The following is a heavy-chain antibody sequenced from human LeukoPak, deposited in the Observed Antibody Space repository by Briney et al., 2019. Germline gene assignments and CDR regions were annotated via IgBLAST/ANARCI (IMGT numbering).Heavy chain of an antibody. Sequence: ASVKVSCKASGYTFTGYYMHWVRQAPGQGLEWMGWISPNSGGTNYAQKFQGRVTMRRDTSISTAYMEVSRLRSDDTAVYYCARGESGIKLGYCSGGSCYPPGYWGQGTLVTVSS. D-gene: IGHD2-15*01. V-gene: IGHV1-2*02. CDR2: ISPNSGGT. CDR1: GYTFTGYY. J-gene: IGHJ4*02. CDR3: ARGESGIKLGYCSGGSCYPPGY.